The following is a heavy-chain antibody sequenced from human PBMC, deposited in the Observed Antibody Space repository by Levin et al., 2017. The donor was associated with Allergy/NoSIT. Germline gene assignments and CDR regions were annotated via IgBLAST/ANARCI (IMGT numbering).Heavy chain of an antibody. CDR1: GYSFTSYW. CDR3: ARRGYSIFGVVSDAFDI. CDR2: IYPGDSDT. J-gene: IGHJ3*02. D-gene: IGHD3-3*01. Sequence: KVSCKGSGYSFTSYWIGWVRQMPGKGLEWMGIIYPGDSDTRYSPSFQGQVTISADKSISTAYLQWSSLKASDTAMYYCARRGYSIFGVVSDAFDIWGQGTMVTVSS. V-gene: IGHV5-51*01.